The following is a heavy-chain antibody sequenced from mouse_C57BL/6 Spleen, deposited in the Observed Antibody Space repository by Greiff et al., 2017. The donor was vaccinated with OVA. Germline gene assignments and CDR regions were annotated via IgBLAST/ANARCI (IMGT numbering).Heavy chain of an antibody. V-gene: IGHV1-53*01. Sequence: VQLQQPGTELVKPGASVKLSCKASGYTFTSYWMHWVKQSPGQGLEWIGNINPSDGGTNYNEKFKSKATLTVDKSASTAYMQLSSLTSENSAGYYCARPYDYDGRGFAYWGQGTLVTVSA. CDR3: ARPYDYDGRGFAY. J-gene: IGHJ3*01. D-gene: IGHD2-4*01. CDR1: GYTFTSYW. CDR2: INPSDGGT.